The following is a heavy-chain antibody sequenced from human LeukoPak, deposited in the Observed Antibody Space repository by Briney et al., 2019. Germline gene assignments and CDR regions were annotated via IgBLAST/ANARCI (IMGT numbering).Heavy chain of an antibody. V-gene: IGHV3-23*01. D-gene: IGHD3-16*02. J-gene: IGHJ4*02. Sequence: GGSLRLSCVASGFTFSDHAMSWVRQAPGKGLEWVSGISDSGGSTYYADSVKGRCTISRDNSKNTVSLQMNNLRAEDTAVYFCARHDSFIPYWGQGTLVTVTS. CDR2: ISDSGGST. CDR3: ARHDSFIPY. CDR1: GFTFSDHA.